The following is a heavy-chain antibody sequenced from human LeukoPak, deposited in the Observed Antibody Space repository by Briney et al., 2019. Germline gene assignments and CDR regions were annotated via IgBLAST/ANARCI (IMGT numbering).Heavy chain of an antibody. CDR2: INPISGGT. J-gene: IGHJ4*02. Sequence: GASVKVSCKASGYTFTGYYIHWVRQAPGQGLEWMGWINPISGGTKYAQKFQGRVTVTRDTSISTAYVDVNRLRSDDTAVYYCARGGNIVVVPAAFTFDYWGQGTLVTVSS. V-gene: IGHV1-2*02. CDR1: GYTFTGYY. D-gene: IGHD2-2*01. CDR3: ARGGNIVVVPAAFTFDY.